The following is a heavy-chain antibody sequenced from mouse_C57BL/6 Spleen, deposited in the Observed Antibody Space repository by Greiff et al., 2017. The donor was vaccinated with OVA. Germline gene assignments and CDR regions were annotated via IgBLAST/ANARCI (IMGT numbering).Heavy chain of an antibody. CDR3: ARSPITTVPHWYFDV. Sequence: QVQLQQSGPGLVQPSQSLSITCTVSGFSLTSYGVHWVRQSPGKGLEWLGVIWSGGSTDYTAAFISRLSISKDNSKSQVFFKMNSLQADDTAIYYCARSPITTVPHWYFDVWGTGTTVTVSS. V-gene: IGHV2-2*01. J-gene: IGHJ1*03. CDR2: IWSGGST. D-gene: IGHD1-1*01. CDR1: GFSLTSYG.